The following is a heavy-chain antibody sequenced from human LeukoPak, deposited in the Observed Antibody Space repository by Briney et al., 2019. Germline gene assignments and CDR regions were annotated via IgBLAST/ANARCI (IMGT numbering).Heavy chain of an antibody. D-gene: IGHD6-19*01. V-gene: IGHV3-13*01. J-gene: IGHJ4*02. Sequence: PGGSLRLSCAASGFTFSSYDMHWVRQATGKGLEWVSAIGTAGDTYYPGSVKGRFTISRENAKNPLYLQMNSLRAGDTAVYYCARGAYSSGDHFDYWGQGTLVTVSS. CDR2: IGTAGDT. CDR1: GFTFSSYD. CDR3: ARGAYSSGDHFDY.